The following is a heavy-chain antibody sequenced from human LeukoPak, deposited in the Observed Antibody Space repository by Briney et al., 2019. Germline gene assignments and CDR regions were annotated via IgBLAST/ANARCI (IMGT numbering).Heavy chain of an antibody. CDR3: ARDCVYYDSSGYAKLDAFDI. Sequence: PSETLSLTCTVSGGSISSYYWSWIRQPPGKGLEWIGYIYYSGSTNYNPSLKSRVTISVDTSKNQFSLKLSSVTAADTAVYYCARDCVYYDSSGYAKLDAFDIWGQGTMVTVSS. J-gene: IGHJ3*02. CDR1: GGSISSYY. V-gene: IGHV4-59*01. D-gene: IGHD3-22*01. CDR2: IYYSGST.